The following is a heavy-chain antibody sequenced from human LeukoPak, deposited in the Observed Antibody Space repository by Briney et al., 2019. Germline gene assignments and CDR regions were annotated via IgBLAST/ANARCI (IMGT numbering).Heavy chain of an antibody. CDR3: ARSIVELPHGGTPIDS. CDR1: GLTFSNYG. J-gene: IGHJ4*02. D-gene: IGHD1-26*01. Sequence: PGGPLRLSCAASGLTFSNYGMNWVRQATGKGQEWVSYICSRSVTIYYADSVRGRFTISRDNGKNSLFLQMNSLRAEDTAVYYCARSIVELPHGGTPIDSWGQGTLVTVSS. V-gene: IGHV3-48*01. CDR2: ICSRSVTI.